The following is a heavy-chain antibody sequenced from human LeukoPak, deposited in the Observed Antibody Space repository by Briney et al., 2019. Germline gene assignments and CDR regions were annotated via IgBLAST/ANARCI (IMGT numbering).Heavy chain of an antibody. CDR2: IYYSGST. CDR1: GGSISSSSYY. J-gene: IGHJ4*02. V-gene: IGHV4-39*07. D-gene: IGHD1-26*01. Sequence: SETLSLTCTVSGGSISSSSYYWGWIRQPPWKGLEWIGSIYYSGSTYYNPSLKSRVTISVDTSKNQFSLKLSFVTAADTAVYYCARRRPRSYPFFDYWGQGTLVTVSS. CDR3: ARRRPRSYPFFDY.